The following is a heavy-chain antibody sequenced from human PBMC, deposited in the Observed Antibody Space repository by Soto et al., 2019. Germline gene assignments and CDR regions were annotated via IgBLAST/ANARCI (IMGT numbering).Heavy chain of an antibody. CDR2: INHSGST. D-gene: IGHD1-26*01. Sequence: SETLSLTCAVYGGSFSGYYWSWIRQPPGKGLEWIGEINHSGSTNYNPSLKSRVTISVDTSKNQFSLKLSSVTAADTAVYYCARGLEVGATKTFDYWGQGTLVTVSS. CDR1: GGSFSGYY. CDR3: ARGLEVGATKTFDY. V-gene: IGHV4-34*01. J-gene: IGHJ4*02.